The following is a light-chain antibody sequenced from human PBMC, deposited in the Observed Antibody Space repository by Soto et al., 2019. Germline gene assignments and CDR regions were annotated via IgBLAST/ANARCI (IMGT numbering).Light chain of an antibody. Sequence: QSVLTQPPSASGSPGQSVTISCTGTKSDIGVYEFVSWYQHHPGKAPRLIIYEVVQRPSGVPDRFSGSKSGNTASLTVSGLQAADEADYFCKSYAGSNTYVFGSGTKVTVL. CDR3: KSYAGSNTYV. CDR1: KSDIGVYEF. V-gene: IGLV2-8*01. J-gene: IGLJ1*01. CDR2: EVV.